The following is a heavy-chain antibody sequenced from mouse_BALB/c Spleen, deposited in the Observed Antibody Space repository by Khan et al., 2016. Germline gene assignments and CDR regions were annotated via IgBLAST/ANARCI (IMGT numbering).Heavy chain of an antibody. CDR3: ARSNDLYFDV. J-gene: IGHJ1*01. V-gene: IGHV1S29*02. CDR1: GYTFTDYN. Sequence: VQLKESGPDLVKPGASVKISCKASGYTFTDYNMHWVKQSHGKSLEWIGYIYPYNGGTGYNQKLKNKATLNVDNSSSTAAMELRSLTSEDSSVYYCARSNDLYFDVWGAGTTVTVSS. CDR2: IYPYNGGT.